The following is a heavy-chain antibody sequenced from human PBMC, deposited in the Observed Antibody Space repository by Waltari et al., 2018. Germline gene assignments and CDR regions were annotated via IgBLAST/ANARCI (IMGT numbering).Heavy chain of an antibody. CDR3: TSWRVVAGTGWFDS. V-gene: IGHV3-23*01. Sequence: EVQLLESGGGLVPPGGSLRLSCTAAGFSFSHYDRAWVRQAPGKGLEWVSGSRNRGGNTYHGDSVKGRFAISRDNSRNTLHLQMNGLRAEDTAIYYCTSWRVVAGTGWFDSWGQGTLVTVSS. D-gene: IGHD2-15*01. J-gene: IGHJ5*01. CDR2: SRNRGGNT. CDR1: GFSFSHYD.